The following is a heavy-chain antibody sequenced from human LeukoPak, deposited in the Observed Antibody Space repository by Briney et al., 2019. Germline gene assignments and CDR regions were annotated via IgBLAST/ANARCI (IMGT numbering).Heavy chain of an antibody. V-gene: IGHV1-69*13. CDR2: IIPIFGTA. J-gene: IGHJ3*02. CDR3: ASLNPEGPPRPQDVFDI. Sequence: ASVKVSCKASGGTFSSYAISWVRQAPGQGLEWMGGIIPIFGTANYAQKFQGRVTITADESTSTAYMELSSLRSEDTAVYYCASLNPEGPPRPQDVFDIWAKGKMSPV. D-gene: IGHD1-14*01. CDR1: GGTFSSYA.